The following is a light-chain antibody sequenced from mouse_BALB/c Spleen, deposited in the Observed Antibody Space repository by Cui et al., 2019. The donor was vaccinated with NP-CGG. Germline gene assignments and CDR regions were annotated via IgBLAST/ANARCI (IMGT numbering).Light chain of an antibody. CDR1: TGAVTTSNY. V-gene: IGLV1*01. CDR3: ALWYSNHWV. J-gene: IGLJ1*01. Sequence: QAVVTQASALTTSPGETVTLTFRSSTGAVTTSNYANWVQEKPDHLFTGLIGGTNNRPPGVPARFSGSLIGDKAALTITGAQTEDEAIYFCALWYSNHWVFGGGTKLTVL. CDR2: GTN.